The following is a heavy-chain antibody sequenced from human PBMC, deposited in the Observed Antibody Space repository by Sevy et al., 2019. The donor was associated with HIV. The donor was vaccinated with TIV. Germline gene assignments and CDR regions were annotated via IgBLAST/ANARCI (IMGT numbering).Heavy chain of an antibody. V-gene: IGHV3-11*01. CDR3: ARDQTSSIVGAYDY. Sequence: GGSLGLSCAASGFTFSDYYMSWIRQAPGKGLEWVSYISSSGSTIYYADSVKGRFTISRDNAKNSLYLQMNSLRAEDTAVYYCARDQTSSIVGAYDYWGQGTLVTVSS. CDR2: ISSSGSTI. CDR1: GFTFSDYY. J-gene: IGHJ4*02. D-gene: IGHD1-26*01.